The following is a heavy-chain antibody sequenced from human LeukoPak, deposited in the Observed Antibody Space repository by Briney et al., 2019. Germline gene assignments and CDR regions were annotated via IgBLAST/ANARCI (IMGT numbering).Heavy chain of an antibody. V-gene: IGHV3-7*01. Sequence: PGGSLRLSCATSGFTFSEYWMNWVRQAPGKGLEWVASISEDGTTTYYLDSVEGRFTVSRDTAKTSLFLQMDTLRVEDTAVYYCARDPRRGDGSAFDHWGQGTQVTVSS. CDR1: GFTFSEYW. J-gene: IGHJ4*02. CDR2: ISEDGTTT. D-gene: IGHD6-25*01. CDR3: ARDPRRGDGSAFDH.